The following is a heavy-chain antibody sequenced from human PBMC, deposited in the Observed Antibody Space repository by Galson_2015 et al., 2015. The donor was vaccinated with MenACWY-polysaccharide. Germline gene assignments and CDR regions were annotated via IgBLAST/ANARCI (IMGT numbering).Heavy chain of an antibody. CDR3: ARDPRGARSSYFDN. J-gene: IGHJ4*02. D-gene: IGHD3-10*01. CDR2: ISSSGSTI. V-gene: IGHV3-11*01. CDR1: GFTFSDYY. Sequence: SLRLSCAASGFTFSDYYMTWIRQAPGKGLEWVSYISSSGSTIYYADSVRGRFTISRDNAKNSLYLQMNSLRAEDTAIYYCARDPRGARSSYFDNWGQGIQVTVSS.